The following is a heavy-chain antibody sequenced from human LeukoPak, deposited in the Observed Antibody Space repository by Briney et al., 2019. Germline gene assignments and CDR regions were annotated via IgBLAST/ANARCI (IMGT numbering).Heavy chain of an antibody. D-gene: IGHD6-13*01. Sequence: GGSLRLSCAASGFTFDDYAMHWVRHAPGKGLEWVSGISWNSVSIGYADSVKGRFTISRDNAKNSLYLQMNSLRAEDTALYYCAALTGYSSNFDYWGQGTLVTVSS. J-gene: IGHJ4*02. CDR2: ISWNSVSI. V-gene: IGHV3-9*01. CDR3: AALTGYSSNFDY. CDR1: GFTFDDYA.